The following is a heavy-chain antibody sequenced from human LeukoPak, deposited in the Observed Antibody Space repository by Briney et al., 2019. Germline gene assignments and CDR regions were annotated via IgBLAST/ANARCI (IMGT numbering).Heavy chain of an antibody. CDR3: ARDSQYQLLWSSDY. Sequence: PGGSLRLSCAASGFTFSSYWMSWVRQAPGKGLEWVADIKQDGSEKYYVDSVKGRFTISRDNAKNSLYLQMNSLRAEDTAVYYCARDSQYQLLWSSDYWGQGTLVTVSS. V-gene: IGHV3-7*01. CDR1: GFTFSSYW. CDR2: IKQDGSEK. J-gene: IGHJ4*02. D-gene: IGHD2-2*01.